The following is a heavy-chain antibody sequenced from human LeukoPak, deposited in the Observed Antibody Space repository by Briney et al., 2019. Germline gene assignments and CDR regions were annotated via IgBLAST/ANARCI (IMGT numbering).Heavy chain of an antibody. Sequence: ASVKVSFKASGYTFTSYYMHWVRQAPGQGLEWMGIINPSGGSTSYAQKFQGRVIMTRDTSTSTVYMELSSLRSEDTAVYYCARDGGDYYDSSGYYYWGQETLVTVSS. J-gene: IGHJ4*02. D-gene: IGHD3-22*01. CDR3: ARDGGDYYDSSGYYY. CDR2: INPSGGST. V-gene: IGHV1-46*01. CDR1: GYTFTSYY.